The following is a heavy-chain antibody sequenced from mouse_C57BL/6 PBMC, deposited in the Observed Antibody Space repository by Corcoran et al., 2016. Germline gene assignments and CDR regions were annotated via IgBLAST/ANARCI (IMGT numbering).Heavy chain of an antibody. V-gene: IGHV1-26*01. J-gene: IGHJ2*01. D-gene: IGHD2-1*01. CDR2: INPNNGGT. CDR3: ARRGNKYYFDY. CDR1: GYTFTDYY. Sequence: EVQLQQSGPELVKPGASVKISCKASGYTFTDYYMNWVKQRHGKVLEWIGDINPNNGGTSYNQKFKGKATLTVDKSSSTAYMELRSLTSEDSAVYDCARRGNKYYFDYWGQGTTLTVSS.